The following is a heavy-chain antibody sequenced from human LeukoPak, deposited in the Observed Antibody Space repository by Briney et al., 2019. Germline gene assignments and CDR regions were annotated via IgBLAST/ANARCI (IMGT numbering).Heavy chain of an antibody. CDR3: AKEGRGSGYSDY. D-gene: IGHD3-3*01. V-gene: IGHV3-9*01. CDR1: GFTFDDYA. CDR2: ISWNSGSI. J-gene: IGHJ4*02. Sequence: GGSLRLSCAASGFTFDDYAMHWVRQAPGKGLEWVSGISWNSGSIGYADSVKGRFTISRDNAKNSLYLQMNSLRAEDTALYYCAKEGRGSGYSDYWGQGTLVTVPS.